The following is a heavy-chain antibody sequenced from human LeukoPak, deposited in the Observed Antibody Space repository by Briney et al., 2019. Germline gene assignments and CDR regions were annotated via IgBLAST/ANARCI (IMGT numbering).Heavy chain of an antibody. Sequence: GGSLRLSCAASGFNFSNYEMNWVRQAPGKGLEWVSYISSSGSTIYYADSVKGRFTISRDNAKNSLYLQMNSLRAEDTAVYYCAREWGSGWPSFDYWGQGTLVTVSS. D-gene: IGHD6-19*01. CDR3: AREWGSGWPSFDY. J-gene: IGHJ4*02. V-gene: IGHV3-48*03. CDR2: ISSSGSTI. CDR1: GFNFSNYE.